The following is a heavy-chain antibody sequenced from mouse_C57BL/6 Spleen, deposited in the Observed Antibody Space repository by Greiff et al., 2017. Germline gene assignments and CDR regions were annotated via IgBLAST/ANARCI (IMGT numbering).Heavy chain of an antibody. Sequence: VKLQQPGAELVKPGASVKLSCKASGYTFTSYWMQWVKQRPGQGLEWIGEIDPSDSYTNYNQKFKGKATLTVDTSSSTAYMQLSSLTSEDSAVYYCARSGSGYYAMDYWGQGTSVTVSS. J-gene: IGHJ4*01. CDR3: ARSGSGYYAMDY. CDR1: GYTFTSYW. D-gene: IGHD3-1*01. V-gene: IGHV1-50*01. CDR2: IDPSDSYT.